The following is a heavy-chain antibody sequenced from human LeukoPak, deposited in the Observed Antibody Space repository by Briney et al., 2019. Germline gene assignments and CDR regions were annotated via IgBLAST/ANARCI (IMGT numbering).Heavy chain of an antibody. D-gene: IGHD1-26*01. V-gene: IGHV3-20*04. Sequence: GGSLRLSCAASGFTFSSYSMNWVRQAPGKGLEWVSTNWNGGSTGYADSVKGRFTISRDNAKNSLYLQMNSLRAEDTALYYCARVREGDAFDIWGQGTMVTVSS. CDR1: GFTFSSYS. J-gene: IGHJ3*02. CDR2: NWNGGST. CDR3: ARVREGDAFDI.